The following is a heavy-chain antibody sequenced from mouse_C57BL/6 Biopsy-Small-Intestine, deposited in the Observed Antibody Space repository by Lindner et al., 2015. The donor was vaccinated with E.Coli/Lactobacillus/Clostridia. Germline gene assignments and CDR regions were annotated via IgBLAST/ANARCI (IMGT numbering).Heavy chain of an antibody. V-gene: IGHV1-82*01. CDR3: ERGGSFSNYRYFDV. J-gene: IGHJ1*01. CDR2: INPGDGDI. CDR1: GYAFRRSW. D-gene: IGHD2-5*01. Sequence: VQLQESGPELVKPGASVKISCKASGYAFRRSWMNWVKQRPGEGLEWIGRINPGDGDIYYSGNFKGKATLTADKSSNTAYMQLISLTSEDSAVYFCERGGSFSNYRYFDVWGAGTTVTVSS.